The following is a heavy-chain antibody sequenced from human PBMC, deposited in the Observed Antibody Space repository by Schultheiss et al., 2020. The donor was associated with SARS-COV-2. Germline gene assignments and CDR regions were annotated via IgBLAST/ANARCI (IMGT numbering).Heavy chain of an antibody. D-gene: IGHD3-3*01. CDR3: ARLPYYDFWSGSVHDY. CDR1: GGSISSGGYS. CDR2: IYYSGST. Sequence: SETLSLTCAVSGGSISSGGYSWSWIRQPPGKGLEWIGYIYYSGSTNYNPSLKSRVTISVDTSKNQFSLKLSSVTAADTAVYYCARLPYYDFWSGSVHDYWGQGTLVTVSS. V-gene: IGHV4-61*08. J-gene: IGHJ4*02.